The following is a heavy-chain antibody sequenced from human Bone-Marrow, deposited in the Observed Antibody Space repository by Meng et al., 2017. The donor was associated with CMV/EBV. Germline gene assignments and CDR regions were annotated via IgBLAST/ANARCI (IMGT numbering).Heavy chain of an antibody. CDR3: AGGISMDV. J-gene: IGHJ6*02. CDR1: GGTFSDYT. CDR2: IIPMLGIG. D-gene: IGHD1-26*01. V-gene: IGHV1-69*02. Sequence: SVKVSCKASGGTFSDYTINWVRQAPGQGLEWIGRIIPMLGIGNYAQRFQGRVTITADKSTTTAYVELSSLTSEDTAVYYCAGGISMDVWGQGTTVTVS.